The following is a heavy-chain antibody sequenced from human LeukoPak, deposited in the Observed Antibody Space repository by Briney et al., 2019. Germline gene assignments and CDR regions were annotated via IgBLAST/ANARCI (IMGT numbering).Heavy chain of an antibody. V-gene: IGHV5-51*01. D-gene: IGHD3-10*01. J-gene: IGHJ4*02. Sequence: GESLKISCKASGYSFTSYWIGWVRQMPGKGLEWMGIIYSGDSDTTYSPSFQGQVTISADKSINTAYLQWSSLKASDTAIYYCARQAGVPYLDYWGQGTLVTVSS. CDR1: GYSFTSYW. CDR3: ARQAGVPYLDY. CDR2: IYSGDSDT.